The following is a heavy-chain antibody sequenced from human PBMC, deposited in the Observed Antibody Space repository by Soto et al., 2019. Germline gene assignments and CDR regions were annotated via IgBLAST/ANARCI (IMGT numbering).Heavy chain of an antibody. Sequence: ASVKVSCKASGGTFSIYTISWVRQAPGQGLEWMGRIIPILGIANYAQKFQGRVTITADKSTSTAYMELSSLRSEDTAVYYCANRKNKLELVYWGQGTLVTVSS. CDR2: IIPILGIA. CDR3: ANRKNKLELVY. D-gene: IGHD1-7*01. V-gene: IGHV1-69*02. CDR1: GGTFSIYT. J-gene: IGHJ4*02.